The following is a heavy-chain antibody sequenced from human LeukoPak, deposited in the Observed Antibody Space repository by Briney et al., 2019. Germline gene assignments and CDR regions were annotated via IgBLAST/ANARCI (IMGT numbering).Heavy chain of an antibody. CDR1: GYTFTGYY. J-gene: IGHJ6*03. CDR3: ARVTGVPAAATTYYMDV. V-gene: IGHV1-2*02. Sequence: ASVKVSCKASGYTFTGYYMHWVRQAPGQGLEWMGWINPNSGGTNYAQKFQGRVTMTRDTSISTAYMELSRLRSDDTAVYYCARVTGVPAAATTYYMDVWGKGTTVTVSS. CDR2: INPNSGGT. D-gene: IGHD2-2*01.